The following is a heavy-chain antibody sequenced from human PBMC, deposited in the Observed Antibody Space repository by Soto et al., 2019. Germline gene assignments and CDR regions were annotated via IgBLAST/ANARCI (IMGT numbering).Heavy chain of an antibody. CDR3: ARDSGPRYGSGSYFFFEGVDY. V-gene: IGHV1-46*01. CDR1: GYTFTSYY. Sequence: QVQLVQSGAEVKKPGASVKVSCKASGYTFTSYYMHWVRQAPGQGLEWMGIINPSGGSTSYAQKFQGRGTMTRETSTSTVYVELSSLRSEDTAVYYCARDSGPRYGSGSYFFFEGVDYWGQGTLVTVSS. CDR2: INPSGGST. D-gene: IGHD3-10*01. J-gene: IGHJ4*02.